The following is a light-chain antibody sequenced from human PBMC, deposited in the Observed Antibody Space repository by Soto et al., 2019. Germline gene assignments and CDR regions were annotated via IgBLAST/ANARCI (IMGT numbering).Light chain of an antibody. V-gene: IGKV3-11*01. CDR1: QSVRSY. CDR2: DAS. Sequence: EIVLTQSPATLSLSPGERATLSCRASQSVRSYLAWYQQKPGQAPRLLIYDASNRATGIPARFSGSGSGTHFTLTISSLEPEDFAVYYCQQRSNWPPSLTFGGGTKVEIK. CDR3: QQRSNWPPSLT. J-gene: IGKJ4*01.